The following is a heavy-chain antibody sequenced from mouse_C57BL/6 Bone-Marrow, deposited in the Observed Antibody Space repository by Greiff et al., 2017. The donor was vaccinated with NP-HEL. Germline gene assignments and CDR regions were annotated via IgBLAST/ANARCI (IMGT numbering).Heavy chain of an antibody. CDR1: GYTFTNYW. J-gene: IGHJ1*03. D-gene: IGHD2-3*01. CDR2: IYPGGGYT. V-gene: IGHV1-63*01. Sequence: VQLQQSGAELVRPGTSVKMSCKASGYTFTNYWIGWAKQRPGHGLEWIGDIYPGGGYTNYNEKFKGKATLTADKSSSTAYMQFSSLTSEDSDIYYCARSDGYYYFDVWGTGTTVTVSS. CDR3: ARSDGYYYFDV.